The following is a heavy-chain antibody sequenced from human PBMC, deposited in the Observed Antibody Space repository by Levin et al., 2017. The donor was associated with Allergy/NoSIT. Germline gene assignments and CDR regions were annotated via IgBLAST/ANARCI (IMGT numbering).Heavy chain of an antibody. CDR3: AKDRDSAFGDLIGYFDY. CDR2: ISNDGSTK. J-gene: IGHJ4*02. Sequence: GGSLRLSCTASGFSFSSNGMHWVRQAPGKGLEWVAVISNDGSTKYYVDSVKGRFTISRDNSKNTLYLQMNSLRAEDTAEYYCAKDRDSAFGDLIGYFDYWGQGTLVTVSS. D-gene: IGHD3-10*01. CDR1: GFSFSSNG. V-gene: IGHV3-30*18.